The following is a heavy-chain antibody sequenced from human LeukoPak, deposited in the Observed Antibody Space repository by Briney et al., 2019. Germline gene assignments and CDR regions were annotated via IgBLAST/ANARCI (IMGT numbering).Heavy chain of an antibody. V-gene: IGHV4-39*01. Sequence: PSETLSLSCTVSGASISNSAYYWLWIRQPPGEGLECIGTVHYSGSTFYNPSLKSRVNISVGTSKNQFSLQLSSVTAADTAVYYCARLFFVIDTWGQGTLVTVSS. CDR2: VHYSGST. CDR1: GASISNSAYY. D-gene: IGHD3-3*01. CDR3: ARLFFVIDT. J-gene: IGHJ5*02.